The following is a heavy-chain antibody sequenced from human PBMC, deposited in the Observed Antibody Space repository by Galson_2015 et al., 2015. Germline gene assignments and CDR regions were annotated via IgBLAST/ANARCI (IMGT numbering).Heavy chain of an antibody. V-gene: IGHV3-9*01. D-gene: IGHD2-2*01. CDR1: GFTFDDYA. J-gene: IGHJ6*02. CDR2: ISWNSGSI. CDR3: AEDLGYCSSTSCQKYYYYGMDV. Sequence: SLRLSCAASGFTFDDYAMHWVRQAPGKGLEWVSGISWNSGSIGYADSVKGRFTISRDNAKNSLYLQMNSLRAEDTALYYCAEDLGYCSSTSCQKYYYYGMDVWGQGTTVTVSS.